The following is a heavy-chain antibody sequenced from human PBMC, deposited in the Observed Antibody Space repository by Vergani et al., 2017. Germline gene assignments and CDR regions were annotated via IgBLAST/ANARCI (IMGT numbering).Heavy chain of an antibody. CDR3: ARVQQLVMDY. Sequence: QVQLQESGPGLVKPSETLSLTCTVSGGSISSSSYYWGWIRQPPGKGLEWIGSIYYSGSTYYNPSLKSRVTISVDTSKNQFSLKLSSVTAADTAVYYCARVQQLVMDYWGQGTLVTVSS. V-gene: IGHV4-39*07. J-gene: IGHJ4*02. CDR2: IYYSGST. CDR1: GGSISSSSYY. D-gene: IGHD6-6*01.